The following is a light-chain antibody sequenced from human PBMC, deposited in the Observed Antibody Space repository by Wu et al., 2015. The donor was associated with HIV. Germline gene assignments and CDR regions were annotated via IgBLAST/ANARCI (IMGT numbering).Light chain of an antibody. CDR2: KAS. V-gene: IGKV1-5*03. CDR1: QNIRSW. CDR3: QQYNSYPWT. Sequence: DIQMTQSPSTLSASVGDRVTITCRASQNIRSWLAWYQQKPRKAPKLLIYKASTLESGVPSTFSGSGSGTEFTLTISSLQPDDCATYYCQQYNSYPWTFGQGTKVRKSN. J-gene: IGKJ1*01.